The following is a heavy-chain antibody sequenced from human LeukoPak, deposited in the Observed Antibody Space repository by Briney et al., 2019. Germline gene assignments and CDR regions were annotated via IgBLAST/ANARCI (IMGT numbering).Heavy chain of an antibody. Sequence: SETLSLTCTVSGGSISSYYWSWIRQPPGKGLEWIGYIYYSGSTNYNPSLKSRVTISVDTSKNQFSLKLSSVTAADTAVYYCARRHYSGSYFDYWGQGTLVTVSS. CDR2: IYYSGST. CDR3: ARRHYSGSYFDY. CDR1: GGSISSYY. D-gene: IGHD1-26*01. J-gene: IGHJ4*02. V-gene: IGHV4-59*08.